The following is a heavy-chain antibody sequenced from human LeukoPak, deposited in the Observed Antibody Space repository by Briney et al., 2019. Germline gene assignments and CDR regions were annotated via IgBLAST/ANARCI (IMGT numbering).Heavy chain of an antibody. V-gene: IGHV4-34*01. CDR3: ARGEVMDV. J-gene: IGHJ6*04. CDR1: GGSFSGYY. Sequence: PETLSLTCAVYGGSFSGYYWSWIRQPPGKGLEWIGEINHSGSTNYNPSLKSRVTISVDTSKNQYSLKLSSVTVADTAVYYCARGEVMDVWGKGTTVTVSS. CDR2: INHSGST.